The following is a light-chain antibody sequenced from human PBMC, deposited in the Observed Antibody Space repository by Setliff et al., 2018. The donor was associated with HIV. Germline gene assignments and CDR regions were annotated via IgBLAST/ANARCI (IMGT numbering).Light chain of an antibody. Sequence: QSVLTQPASVSGSPGQSITISCTGCSRDIGYLNYVSWYQQHPNKAPKLIIYDVNRRPSGVSDRFSGSKSGNTASLSISGLQAEDEADYYCSSYTTSSILDFGTGTKVTVL. V-gene: IGLV2-14*03. CDR2: DVN. CDR3: SSYTTSSILD. J-gene: IGLJ1*01. CDR1: SRDIGYLNY.